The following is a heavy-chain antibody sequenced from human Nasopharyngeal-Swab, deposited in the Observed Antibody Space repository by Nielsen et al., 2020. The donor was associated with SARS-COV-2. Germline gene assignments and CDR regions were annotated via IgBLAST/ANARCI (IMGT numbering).Heavy chain of an antibody. CDR3: ARGSLTGYTRYYYYGLDV. V-gene: IGHV1-18*01. Sequence: WGRQAPGQGSEWMGRIRASNGNTDYAQKLQDRVTMTTDTSTSTAYMELRSLRSDDTAVYYCARGSLTGYTRYYYYGLDVWGQGTTVTVSS. J-gene: IGHJ6*02. D-gene: IGHD3-9*01. CDR2: IRASNGNT.